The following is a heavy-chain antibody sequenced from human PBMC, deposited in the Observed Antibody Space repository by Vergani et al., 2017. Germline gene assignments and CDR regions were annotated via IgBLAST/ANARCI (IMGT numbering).Heavy chain of an antibody. V-gene: IGHV4-61*02. Sequence: QVQLQESGPGLVKPSQTLSLTCTVSGGSISSGSYYWSWIRQPAGKGLEWIGRIYTSGSTNYNPSLKSRVTISVDTSKNQFSLKLSSVTAADTAVYYCASDTKWFCSGILRYYYGMDVWGQGTTVTVSS. J-gene: IGHJ6*02. CDR2: IYTSGST. D-gene: IGHD3-10*02. CDR3: ASDTKWFCSGILRYYYGMDV. CDR1: GGSISSGSYY.